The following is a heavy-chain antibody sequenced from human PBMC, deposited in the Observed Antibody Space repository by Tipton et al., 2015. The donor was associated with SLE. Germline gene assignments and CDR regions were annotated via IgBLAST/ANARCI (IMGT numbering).Heavy chain of an antibody. CDR2: IYYSGST. Sequence: LRLSCTVSGGSISSSSYYWGWIRQPPGKGLEWIGSIYYSGSTYYNPSLKSRVTISVDTSKNQFSLKLSSVTAADTAVYYCARVGRLQRADYWGQGTLVTVSS. J-gene: IGHJ4*02. CDR3: ARVGRLQRADY. D-gene: IGHD4-11*01. V-gene: IGHV4-39*07. CDR1: GGSISSSSYY.